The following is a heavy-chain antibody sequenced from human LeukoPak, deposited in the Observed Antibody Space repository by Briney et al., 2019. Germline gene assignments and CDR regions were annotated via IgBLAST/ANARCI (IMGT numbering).Heavy chain of an antibody. CDR1: GGSISSYY. J-gene: IGHJ4*02. CDR2: IYYSGST. CDR3: AKGAYYDFWSGYYEYYFDY. D-gene: IGHD3-3*01. V-gene: IGHV4-59*01. Sequence: PSETLSLTCTVSGGSISSYYWSWIRQPPGKGLEWFGYIYYSGSTHYNPSLKSRVTISVDTSKNQFSLKLSSVTAADTAVYYCAKGAYYDFWSGYYEYYFDYWGQGTLVTVSS.